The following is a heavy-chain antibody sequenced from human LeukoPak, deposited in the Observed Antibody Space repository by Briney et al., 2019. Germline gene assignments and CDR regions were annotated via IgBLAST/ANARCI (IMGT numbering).Heavy chain of an antibody. V-gene: IGHV4-59*01. Sequence: SETLSLSCSVSGASFNSYYWTWIRQPPGKGLEWIGYIFLSGTTNYNPSIKSRVTISVDMSKTQFSLKLSSVTAADTAVYYCARYCSSTSCYRGVVDYWGQGTLVTVSS. J-gene: IGHJ4*02. D-gene: IGHD2-2*01. CDR3: ARYCSSTSCYRGVVDY. CDR2: IFLSGTT. CDR1: GASFNSYY.